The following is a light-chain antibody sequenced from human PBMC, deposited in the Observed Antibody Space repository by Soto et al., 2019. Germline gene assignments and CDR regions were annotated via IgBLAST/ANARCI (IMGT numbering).Light chain of an antibody. CDR1: SSDIGGLYNY. CDR3: SAYSSGATHVV. Sequence: QSVLTQPASVSGSPGQSITISCTGTSSDIGGLYNYVSWYQQHPGKAPKLLIYDVNDRPSGVSDRFSGSKSGNTASLTISGLPAEDEADYFCSAYSSGATHVVFGGGTKLTVL. J-gene: IGLJ2*01. V-gene: IGLV2-14*03. CDR2: DVN.